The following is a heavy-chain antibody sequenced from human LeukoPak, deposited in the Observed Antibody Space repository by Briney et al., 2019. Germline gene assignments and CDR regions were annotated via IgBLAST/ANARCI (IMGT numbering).Heavy chain of an antibody. Sequence: SPSETLSLTCTVSGGSISSSNYYWGWIRQPPGKGLEWIGSIHYSGSTYYNPSLKSRVTISVDTSKNQFSLKLSSVTAADTAVYYCARHLSIVDQLPDNPFDYWGQGTLVTVSS. V-gene: IGHV4-39*01. CDR3: ARHLSIVDQLPDNPFDY. CDR2: IHYSGST. J-gene: IGHJ4*02. D-gene: IGHD2-2*01. CDR1: GGSISSSNYY.